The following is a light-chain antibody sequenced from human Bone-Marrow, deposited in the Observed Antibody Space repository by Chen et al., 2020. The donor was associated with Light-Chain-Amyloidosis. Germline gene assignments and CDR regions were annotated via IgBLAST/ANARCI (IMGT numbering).Light chain of an antibody. CDR1: SSDVGSNNL. CDR2: EVS. CDR3: SSYAGRSTYV. J-gene: IGLJ1*01. V-gene: IGLV2-23*02. Sequence: QSALTQPASVSGSPGQSITISSPGTSSDVGSNNLVSWYQQHPGKAPKLIIYEVSQRPSGVSNRFSGSKSGNTASLTISGLQAEDEADYFCSSYAGRSTYVFGTGTKVSVL.